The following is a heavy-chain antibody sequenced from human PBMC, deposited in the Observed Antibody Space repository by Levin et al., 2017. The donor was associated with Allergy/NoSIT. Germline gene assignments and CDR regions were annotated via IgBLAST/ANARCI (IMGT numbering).Heavy chain of an antibody. Sequence: GESLKISCAASGFTFSSYTMNWVRQAPGKGLEWVSCISDTSSYLYYAESVKGRFTISRDNAKNSLYLQMNSLRAEDTAVYYCARVGSESSRYFDYWGQGTLVTVSS. V-gene: IGHV3-21*01. CDR3: ARVGSESSRYFDY. CDR2: ISDTSSYL. CDR1: GFTFSSYT. D-gene: IGHD3-22*01. J-gene: IGHJ4*02.